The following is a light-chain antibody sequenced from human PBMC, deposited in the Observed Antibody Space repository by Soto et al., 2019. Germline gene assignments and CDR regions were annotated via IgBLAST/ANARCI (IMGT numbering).Light chain of an antibody. CDR2: DAS. CDR3: KQSCSTPT. Sequence: DIQLPQSPSTLSASVGDRVTITCRASQSISSWLAWYQQKPGKAPKXLIYDASSLQSGVQSRFSGSGSGTDFTLTIRSLQPEDFATYYCKQSCSTPTCGQGTRLEIK. V-gene: IGKV1-39*01. CDR1: QSISSW. J-gene: IGKJ5*01.